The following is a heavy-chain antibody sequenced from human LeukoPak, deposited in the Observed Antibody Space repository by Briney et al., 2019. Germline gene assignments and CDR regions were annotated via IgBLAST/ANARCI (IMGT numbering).Heavy chain of an antibody. D-gene: IGHD6-13*01. J-gene: IGHJ6*04. V-gene: IGHV3-48*03. CDR1: GFTFSSYE. CDR3: ARPLTIAAAGNYYYYYGMDV. Sequence: GGSLRLSCAASGFTFSSYEMNWVRQAPGKGLEGVSYISSSCSTIYYADSVKGRFTISRDNAKNSLYLQMNSLRAEDTAVYYCARPLTIAAAGNYYYYYGMDVWGKGTTVTVSS. CDR2: ISSSCSTI.